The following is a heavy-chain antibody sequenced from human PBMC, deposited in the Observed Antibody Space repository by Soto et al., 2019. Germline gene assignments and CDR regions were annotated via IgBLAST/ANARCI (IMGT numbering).Heavy chain of an antibody. CDR1: GFTFSDFA. CDR3: AKDGIQTVTFDY. CDR2: VSGNADVT. J-gene: IGHJ4*01. V-gene: IGHV3-23*01. Sequence: EVQLSESGGGLAQPGGSLRLSCEGSGFTFSDFAISWVRQAPGKGLEWVSVVSGNADVTRYADSVKGRFATSRDNSKNTMFLQMNSLTAEDTAIYYCAKDGIQTVTFDYWGRGTLVTVSS. D-gene: IGHD4-17*01.